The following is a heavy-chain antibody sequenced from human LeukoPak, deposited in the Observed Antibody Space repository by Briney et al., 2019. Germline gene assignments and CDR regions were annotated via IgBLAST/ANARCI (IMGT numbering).Heavy chain of an antibody. J-gene: IGHJ5*02. V-gene: IGHV3-74*01. CDR3: AKGKQQLVPILMNWFDP. D-gene: IGHD6-13*01. Sequence: GGSLRLSCAASGLTFSSHWMHWVRQAPGKGLVWVSRITNDGSSTTYADSVKGRFTISRDNSKNTLYLQMNSLRAEDTAVYYCAKGKQQLVPILMNWFDPWGQGTLVTVSS. CDR1: GLTFSSHW. CDR2: ITNDGSST.